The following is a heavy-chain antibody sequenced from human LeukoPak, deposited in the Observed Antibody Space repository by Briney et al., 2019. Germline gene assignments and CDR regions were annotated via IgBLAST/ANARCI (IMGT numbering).Heavy chain of an antibody. Sequence: GGSLRLSCAASGFTFSDHYMSWIRQAPGKGLEWVSYISSSGSRIYYADSVKGRFTISRDNAENSLSLQMSSLRAEDTAVYYCAGVYTSLDYWGPGTLVTVSS. CDR3: AGVYTSLDY. D-gene: IGHD6-13*01. CDR2: ISSSGSRI. CDR1: GFTFSDHY. V-gene: IGHV3-11*01. J-gene: IGHJ4*02.